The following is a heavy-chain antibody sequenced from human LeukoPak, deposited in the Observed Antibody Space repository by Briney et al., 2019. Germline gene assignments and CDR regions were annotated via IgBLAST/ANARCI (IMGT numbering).Heavy chain of an antibody. CDR1: GGSFSGYY. Sequence: SETLSLTCAVYGGSFSGYYWSWIRQPPGKGLEWIGEINHSGSTNYNPSLKSRVTISVDTSKNQFSLKLSSATAADTAVYYCARGQTYGDYKGNYGMDVWGQGTTVTVSS. CDR2: INHSGST. D-gene: IGHD4-17*01. V-gene: IGHV4-34*01. CDR3: ARGQTYGDYKGNYGMDV. J-gene: IGHJ6*02.